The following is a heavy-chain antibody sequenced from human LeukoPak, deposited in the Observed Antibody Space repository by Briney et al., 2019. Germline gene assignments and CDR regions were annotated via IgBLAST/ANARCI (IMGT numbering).Heavy chain of an antibody. V-gene: IGHV4-59*06. CDR1: GGSISSYY. D-gene: IGHD1-26*01. CDR2: IYYSGST. Sequence: SETLSLTCTVSGGSISSYYWSWIRQHPGKGLEWIGYIYYSGSTYYNPSLKSRVTISVDTSKNQFSLKLSSVTAADTAVYYCARSGLGRLHAFDIWGQGTMVTVSS. J-gene: IGHJ3*02. CDR3: ARSGLGRLHAFDI.